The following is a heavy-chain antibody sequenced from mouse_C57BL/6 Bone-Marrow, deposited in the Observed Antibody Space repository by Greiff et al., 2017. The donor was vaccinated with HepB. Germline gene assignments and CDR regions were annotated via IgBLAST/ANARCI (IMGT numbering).Heavy chain of an antibody. D-gene: IGHD3-2*02. J-gene: IGHJ4*01. CDR3: ARQLRLHYYAMTT. CDR1: GYTFTSYW. CDR2: IHPNSGST. V-gene: IGHV1-64*01. Sequence: QVQLQQPGAELVKPGASVKLSCKASGYTFTSYWMHWVKQRPGQGLEWIGMIHPNSGSTNYNEKFKSKATLTVDKSSSTAYMQLSSLTSEDSAVYYCARQLRLHYYAMTTGVKEPQSPSPQ.